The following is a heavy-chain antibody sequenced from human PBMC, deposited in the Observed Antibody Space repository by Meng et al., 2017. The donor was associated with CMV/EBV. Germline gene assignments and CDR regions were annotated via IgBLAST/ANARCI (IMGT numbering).Heavy chain of an antibody. J-gene: IGHJ5*02. Sequence: ASVKVSCKVSGYTLTELPMHWVRQAPGKGLEWMGGFDPEDGETIYAQKFQGRVTMTEDTSTDTAYMELSSLRSEDTAVYYCATAKLDQEWFDPWGQGTLVTVSS. V-gene: IGHV1-24*01. CDR3: ATAKLDQEWFDP. CDR2: FDPEDGET. CDR1: GYTLTELP. D-gene: IGHD1/OR15-1a*01.